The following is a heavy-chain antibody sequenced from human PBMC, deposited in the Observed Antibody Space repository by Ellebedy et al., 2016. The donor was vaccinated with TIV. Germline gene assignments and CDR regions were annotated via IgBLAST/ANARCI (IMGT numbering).Heavy chain of an antibody. Sequence: ETLSLTCAGSGFTFGYYWMSWVRQAPGKGLEWVANIDRDGSEKYYVDSVKGRFTISRDNAKNSLYLQMNSLRAEDRAVYYCAREYSTGWCWGRGTLVTVSS. D-gene: IGHD2-8*02. V-gene: IGHV3-7*01. J-gene: IGHJ4*02. CDR3: AREYSTGWC. CDR2: IDRDGSEK. CDR1: GFTFGYYW.